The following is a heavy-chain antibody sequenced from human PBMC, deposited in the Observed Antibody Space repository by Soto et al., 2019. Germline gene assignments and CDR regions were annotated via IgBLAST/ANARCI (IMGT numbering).Heavy chain of an antibody. V-gene: IGHV3-30*18. CDR2: ISYDGSNK. D-gene: IGHD5-12*01. J-gene: IGHJ4*02. Sequence: QVQLVESGGGVVQPGRSLRLSCAASGFTFSSYGMHWVRQAPGKGLEWVAVISYDGSNKYYADSVKGRFTISRDNSKNTPYLQMNSLRAEDTAVYYCAKDPLHRLAYSGYDYGGYYFDYWGQGTLVTVSS. CDR1: GFTFSSYG. CDR3: AKDPLHRLAYSGYDYGGYYFDY.